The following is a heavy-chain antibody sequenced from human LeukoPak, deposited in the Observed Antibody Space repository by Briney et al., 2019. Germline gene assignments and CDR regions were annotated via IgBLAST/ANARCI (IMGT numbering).Heavy chain of an antibody. CDR2: FDPEDDFDPEDGET. V-gene: IGHV1-24*01. CDR3: ATALDWTVGNPFAL. J-gene: IGHJ2*01. CDR1: GSTLSELS. Sequence: GASVKVSCKVSGSTLSELSMHWVRQSPGKGLEWMGGFDPEDDFDPEDGETIYAQKFQGRVTMTEDTSTDTAYMELRSLRSDDTAVYFCATALDWTVGNPFALWGRGTLVIVSS. D-gene: IGHD3-9*01.